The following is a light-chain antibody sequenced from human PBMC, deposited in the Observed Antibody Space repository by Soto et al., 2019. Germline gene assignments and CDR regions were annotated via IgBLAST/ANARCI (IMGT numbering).Light chain of an antibody. Sequence: SYELTQPPSVSVAPGKTARITCGGNNIGSKSVHWYQQKPGQAPVLVIYYDSDRPSGIPERFSGSNSGNTATLTISRVEAGDEADYYCQVLDSSSDRPYVFGTGTKVTVL. CDR1: NIGSKS. CDR2: YDS. J-gene: IGLJ1*01. V-gene: IGLV3-21*04. CDR3: QVLDSSSDRPYV.